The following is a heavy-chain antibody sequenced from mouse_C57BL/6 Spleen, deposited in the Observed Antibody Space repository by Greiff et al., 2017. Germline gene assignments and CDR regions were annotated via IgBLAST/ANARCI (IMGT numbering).Heavy chain of an antibody. V-gene: IGHV6-6*01. J-gene: IGHJ1*03. Sequence: EVKLVESGGGLVQPGGSMKLSCAASGFTFSDAWMDWVRQSPEKGLEWVAEIRNKANNHATYYAESVKGRFTISRDDSKSSVYLQMNSLRAEDTGIYYCIGYYGSRPYWYFDVWGTGTTVTVSS. CDR3: IGYYGSRPYWYFDV. CDR1: GFTFSDAW. D-gene: IGHD1-1*01. CDR2: IRNKANNHAT.